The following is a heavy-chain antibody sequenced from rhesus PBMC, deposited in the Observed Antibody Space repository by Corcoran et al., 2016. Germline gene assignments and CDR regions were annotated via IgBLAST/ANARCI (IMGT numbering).Heavy chain of an antibody. CDR3: ARARPGIAAGQRAFDF. V-gene: IGHV4S10*01. J-gene: IGHJ3*01. CDR2: IYGGRTST. D-gene: IGHD6-13*01. Sequence: QVQLQESGPGVVKPSEPLSLTFAVSGGSTSDSYRWSWIRQPPGKGLEWIGYIYGGRTSTTEDPSTKSRVTTSKDASKNQLSLELSSVTAAGTAVYCCARARPGIAAGQRAFDFWSQGIRVAVSS. CDR1: GGSTSDSYR.